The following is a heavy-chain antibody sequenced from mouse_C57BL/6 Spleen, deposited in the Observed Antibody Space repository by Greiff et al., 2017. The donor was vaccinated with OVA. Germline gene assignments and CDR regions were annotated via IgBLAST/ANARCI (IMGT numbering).Heavy chain of an antibody. J-gene: IGHJ2*01. Sequence: EVMLVESEGGLVQPGSSMKLSCTASGFTFSDYYMAWVRQVPEKGLEWVANINYDGSSTYYLDSLKSRFIISRDNAKNILYLQMSSLKSEDTATYYCARDKGVYVDYWGQGTTLTVSS. CDR2: INYDGSST. CDR3: ARDKGVYVDY. CDR1: GFTFSDYY. D-gene: IGHD2-3*01. V-gene: IGHV5-16*01.